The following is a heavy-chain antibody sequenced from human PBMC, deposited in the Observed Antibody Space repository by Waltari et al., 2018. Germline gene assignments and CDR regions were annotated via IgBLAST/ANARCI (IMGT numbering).Heavy chain of an antibody. J-gene: IGHJ4*02. CDR2: IYYSGST. CDR3: ARDLYSSGWHYFDY. V-gene: IGHV4-59*01. CDR1: GGSISSYY. D-gene: IGHD6-19*01. Sequence: QVQLQESGPGLVKPSETLSLTCTVSGGSISSYYWSWIRQPPGKGLEWIGYIYYSGSTNYNPSLKSRVTISVDTSKNQFYLKLSSVTAADTAVYYCARDLYSSGWHYFDYWGQGTLVTVSS.